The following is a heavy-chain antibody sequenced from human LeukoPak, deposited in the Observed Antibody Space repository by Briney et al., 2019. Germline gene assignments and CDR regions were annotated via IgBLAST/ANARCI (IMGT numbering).Heavy chain of an antibody. CDR1: GGSFSDYY. D-gene: IGHD3-10*01. Sequence: PSETLSLTCAVYGGSFSDYYWSWIRQPPGKGREWIGEINHSGGTNYNPSLKSRVTISVDTSKNQFSLKLSSVTAADTAVYYCAASGSGSSDYWGQGTLVTVSS. CDR2: INHSGGT. J-gene: IGHJ4*02. V-gene: IGHV4-34*01. CDR3: AASGSGSSDY.